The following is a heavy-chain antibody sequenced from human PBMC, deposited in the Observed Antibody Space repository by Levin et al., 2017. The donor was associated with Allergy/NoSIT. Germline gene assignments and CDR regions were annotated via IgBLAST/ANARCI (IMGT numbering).Heavy chain of an antibody. V-gene: IGHV1-2*02. Sequence: GESLKISCKASGYTFTGYYMHWVRQAPGQGLEWMGWINPNSGGTNYAQKFQGRVTMTRDTSISTAYMELSRLRSDDTAVYYCASSMVRGVIGAFDIWGQGTMVTVSS. CDR1: GYTFTGYY. D-gene: IGHD3-10*01. CDR2: INPNSGGT. CDR3: ASSMVRGVIGAFDI. J-gene: IGHJ3*02.